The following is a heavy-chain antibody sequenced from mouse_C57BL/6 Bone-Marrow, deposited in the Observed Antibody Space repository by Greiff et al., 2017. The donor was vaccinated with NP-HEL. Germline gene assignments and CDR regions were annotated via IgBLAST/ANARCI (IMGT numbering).Heavy chain of an antibody. V-gene: IGHV1-42*01. CDR1: GYSFTGYY. CDR2: INPSTGGT. CDR3: ARRGFAY. J-gene: IGHJ3*01. Sequence: VQLQQSGPELVKPWASVKISCKASGYSFTGYYMNWVKQSPEKSLEWIGEINPSTGGTTYNQKFKAKATLTVDKSSSTAYMQLKSLTSEDSAVYYCARRGFAYWGQGTLVTVSA.